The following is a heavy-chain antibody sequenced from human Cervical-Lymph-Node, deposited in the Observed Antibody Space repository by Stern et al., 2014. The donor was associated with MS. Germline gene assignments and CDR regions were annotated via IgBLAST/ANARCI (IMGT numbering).Heavy chain of an antibody. Sequence: EVQLVESGGGMVKSGESLRLSCAAPGFNFRNAWMNWVRQTPGKGLEWVGLIKSRDDGGTTHSAAPVKGRFSISRDDSKNTLYLQMNSLKAEDTGVYYCTATSGYYERSGFWYDGGYGVDVWGQGTTVIVSS. CDR1: GFNFRNAW. D-gene: IGHD3-22*01. V-gene: IGHV3-15*01. CDR3: TATSGYYERSGFWYDGGYGVDV. CDR2: IKSRDDGGTT. J-gene: IGHJ6*02.